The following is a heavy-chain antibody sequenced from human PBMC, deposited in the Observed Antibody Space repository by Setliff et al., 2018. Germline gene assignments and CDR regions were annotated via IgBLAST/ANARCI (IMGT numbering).Heavy chain of an antibody. D-gene: IGHD3-3*01. CDR2: LYTSWST. CDR1: GDSISSRPFY. Sequence: SETLSLTCTFSGDSISSRPFYWGWFRQPAGKEMEWIGQLYTSWSTIYNPSLKSRVTILLDTSKNQFSLTLSSVTAADTAVYYCARMTGFQYIDVWGKGTTVTVSS. CDR3: ARMTGFQYIDV. J-gene: IGHJ6*03. V-gene: IGHV4-61*09.